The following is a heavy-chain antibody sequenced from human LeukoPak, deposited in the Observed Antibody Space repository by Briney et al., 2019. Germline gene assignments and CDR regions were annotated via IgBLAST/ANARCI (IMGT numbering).Heavy chain of an antibody. Sequence: GGSLRLSCAASRFTFNSYWMHWVRQAPGKGLVWVTRIVGDGSYTNYADSVKGRFTISRDNAKNTLFLQMNSLRAEDTAVYYCARDGSNSHAFDVWGLGTMVTVSS. CDR2: IVGDGSYT. CDR3: ARDGSNSHAFDV. CDR1: RFTFNSYW. J-gene: IGHJ3*01. V-gene: IGHV3-74*01. D-gene: IGHD5-24*01.